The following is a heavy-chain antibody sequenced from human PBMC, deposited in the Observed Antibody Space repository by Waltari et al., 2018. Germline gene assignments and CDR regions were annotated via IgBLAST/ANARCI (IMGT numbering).Heavy chain of an antibody. J-gene: IGHJ4*02. Sequence: QVQLQQWGAGLLKPSETLSLTCAVYGGSFSGYYWSWIRQPPGKGLEWIGEINHRGRTNNNPSLKSRVTISVDTSKNQFSLKLSSVTAADTAVYYCARGEGIAAAGAIDYWGQGTLVTVSS. D-gene: IGHD6-13*01. CDR1: GGSFSGYY. CDR2: INHRGRT. V-gene: IGHV4-34*01. CDR3: ARGEGIAAAGAIDY.